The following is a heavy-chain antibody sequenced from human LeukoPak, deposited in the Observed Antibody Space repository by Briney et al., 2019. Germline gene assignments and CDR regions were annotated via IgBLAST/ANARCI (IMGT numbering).Heavy chain of an antibody. V-gene: IGHV3-33*05. D-gene: IGHD5-24*01. CDR3: ARDLKMKYCDF. J-gene: IGHJ4*02. CDR1: GFIFNNFV. Sequence: PGRSLRLSCATPGFIFNNFVMHWVRQAPGKGLEWVALMPYDGSDKYYADSVKGRFTISRDNSKNTLYLQMNSLRVEDTAIYYCARDLKMKYCDFWGQGTLVTVSS. CDR2: MPYDGSDK.